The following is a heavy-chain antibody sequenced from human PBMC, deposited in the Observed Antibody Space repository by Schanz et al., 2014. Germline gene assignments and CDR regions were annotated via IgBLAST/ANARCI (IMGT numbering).Heavy chain of an antibody. CDR1: GFTFRRYG. Sequence: EVQMLESGGGLVQPGGSLRLSCVASGFTFRRYGMSWVRQAPGKGLEWVSVIAGDGGGPNYGDSVKGRVTISRDNSDNTMYLQMNNPRAEDTAVYYCARGSGTFDSWGQGTLVTVSS. D-gene: IGHD3-3*01. CDR3: ARGSGTFDS. J-gene: IGHJ4*02. CDR2: IAGDGGGP. V-gene: IGHV3-23*01.